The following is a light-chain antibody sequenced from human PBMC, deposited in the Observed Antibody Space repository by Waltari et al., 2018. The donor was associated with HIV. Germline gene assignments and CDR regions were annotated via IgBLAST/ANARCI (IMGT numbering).Light chain of an antibody. CDR1: QSVFYSPNNKNY. CDR3: QQYSSVPPT. J-gene: IGKJ1*01. V-gene: IGKV4-1*01. Sequence: DIVMTQSPDSLAVSLGERATIHCKSSQSVFYSPNNKNYLAWYQQKPRQPPKLLIYWASTRESGVPDRFSGSGSGTDFTLTISSLQAEDVAVYFCQQYSSVPPTFGQGTKVEIK. CDR2: WAS.